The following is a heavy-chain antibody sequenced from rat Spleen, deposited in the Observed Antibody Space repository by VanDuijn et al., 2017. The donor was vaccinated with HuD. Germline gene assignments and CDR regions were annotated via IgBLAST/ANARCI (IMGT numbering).Heavy chain of an antibody. Sequence: EVQLVESGGGLVEPGRSMKLSCAASGFTFSDHYMAWVRQAPTKGLEWVTTINYDSSSTYYRDSVKGRFTISRDNAKSTLYLQMDSLRSEDTATYYCARQSYYPNWFAYWGQSTLVTVSS. CDR3: ARQSYYPNWFAY. CDR2: INYDSSST. J-gene: IGHJ3*01. V-gene: IGHV5-7*01. CDR1: GFTFSDHY. D-gene: IGHD1-12*01.